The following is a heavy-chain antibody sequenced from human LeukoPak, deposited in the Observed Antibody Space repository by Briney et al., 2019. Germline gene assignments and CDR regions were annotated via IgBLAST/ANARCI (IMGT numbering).Heavy chain of an antibody. J-gene: IGHJ4*02. V-gene: IGHV3-20*04. D-gene: IGHD6-13*01. Sequence: GGSLRLSCAASGFTFDDYGMSWVRQAPGKGLEWVSGINWNGGSTGYADSVKGRFTISRDNAKNSLYLQMNSLRAEGTALYYCARVFSSSQTYYFDYWGQGTLVTVSS. CDR3: ARVFSSSQTYYFDY. CDR1: GFTFDDYG. CDR2: INWNGGST.